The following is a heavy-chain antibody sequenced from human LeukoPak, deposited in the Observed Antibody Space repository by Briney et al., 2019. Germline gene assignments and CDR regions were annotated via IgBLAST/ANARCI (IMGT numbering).Heavy chain of an antibody. CDR2: ISYDGSNK. V-gene: IGHV3-30-3*01. Sequence: GGSLRLSCAASGFTISSYAMHWVRQAPGKGLEWVALISYDGSNKYYADSVKGRFTISRDNSKNTLYLQMNSLRTEGTAVYYCARGGDYGETTWDAFDIWGQGTMVTVSS. D-gene: IGHD4-17*01. CDR1: GFTISSYA. J-gene: IGHJ3*02. CDR3: ARGGDYGETTWDAFDI.